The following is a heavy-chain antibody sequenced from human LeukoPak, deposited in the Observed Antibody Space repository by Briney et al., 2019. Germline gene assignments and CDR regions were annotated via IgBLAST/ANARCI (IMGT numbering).Heavy chain of an antibody. CDR1: GYSFTSYW. D-gene: IGHD2-8*01. Sequence: GESLKISCKGSGYSFTSYWIGWVRQMPGKGLEWMGIIYPGDSDTRYSPSFQGQVTISADKSISTAYLQWSSLKASDTAMYYCARLVLMVYDYYYYYYMDVWGKGTTVTVSS. V-gene: IGHV5-51*01. CDR2: IYPGDSDT. J-gene: IGHJ6*03. CDR3: ARLVLMVYDYYYYYYMDV.